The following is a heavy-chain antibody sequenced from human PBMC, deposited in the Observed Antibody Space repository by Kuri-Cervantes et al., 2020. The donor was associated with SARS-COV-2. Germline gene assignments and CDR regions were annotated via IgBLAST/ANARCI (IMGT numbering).Heavy chain of an antibody. CDR2: ISYDGSNK. CDR3: AREDSGSYPDY. Sequence: GGSLRLSCAASGFTFSSYAMHWVRQAPGKGLEWVAVISYDGSNKYYADSVKGRFTISRDNSKNTLYLQMNSLRAEDTAVYYCAREDSGSYPDYWGQGTLVTVSS. V-gene: IGHV3-30-3*01. J-gene: IGHJ4*02. CDR1: GFTFSSYA. D-gene: IGHD1-26*01.